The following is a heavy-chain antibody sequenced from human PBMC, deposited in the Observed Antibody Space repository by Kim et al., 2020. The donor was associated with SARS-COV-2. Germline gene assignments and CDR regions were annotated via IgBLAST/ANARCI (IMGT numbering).Heavy chain of an antibody. V-gene: IGHV4-59*08. D-gene: IGHD6-19*01. CDR1: GGSISSYY. J-gene: IGHJ4*02. Sequence: SETLSLTCTVSGGSISSYYWSWIRQPPGKGLEWIGYIYYSGSTNYNPSLKSRVTISVDTSKNQFSLKLSSVTAADTAVYYCAIVGGEYSSGWYSFDYWGQGTLVTVSS. CDR2: IYYSGST. CDR3: AIVGGEYSSGWYSFDY.